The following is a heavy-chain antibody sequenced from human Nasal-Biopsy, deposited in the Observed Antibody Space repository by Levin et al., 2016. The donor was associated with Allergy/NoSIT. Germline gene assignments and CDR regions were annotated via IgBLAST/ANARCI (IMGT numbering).Heavy chain of an antibody. V-gene: IGHV4-61*02. J-gene: IGHJ4*02. CDR3: ARESEMASISY. Sequence: SETLSLTCTVSGGSITSGTYYWSWIRQPAGKGLEWMGRIYTSGHTNYNPSLESRVTMSVDTSKNQFSLRLRSVTAADTAVYYCARESEMASISYWGQGTLVTVS. CDR2: IYTSGHT. CDR1: GGSITSGTYY. D-gene: IGHD5-24*01.